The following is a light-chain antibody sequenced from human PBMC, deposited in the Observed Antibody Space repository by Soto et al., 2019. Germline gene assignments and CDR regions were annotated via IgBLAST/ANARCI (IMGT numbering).Light chain of an antibody. CDR2: WAS. V-gene: IGKV4-1*01. J-gene: IGKJ5*01. CDR3: QQYHSDPIT. Sequence: DFVMTQSPDSLAVSLGDRATINCKSSQSVLSTSNNENFLAWFQQKPGQPPKLLISWASTRESGVPDRFSGSGSGTDFTLTISTLQAEDVAVYYCQQYHSDPITFGQGTRLEIK. CDR1: QSVLSTSNNENF.